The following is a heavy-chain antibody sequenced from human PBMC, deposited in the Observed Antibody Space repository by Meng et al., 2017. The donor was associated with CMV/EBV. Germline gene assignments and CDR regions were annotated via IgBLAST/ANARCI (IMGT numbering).Heavy chain of an antibody. J-gene: IGHJ6*02. D-gene: IGHD3-3*01. Sequence: SETLSLTCTVAGGSISSGDYYWSRIRQPPGKGLEWIGYIYYSGSTYYNPSLKSRVTISVDTSKNHFSLKPSSVTAADTAVYYCAVGVYYDFWSGYYYYYGMDVWGQGTTVTVSS. CDR2: IYYSGST. CDR1: GGSISSGDYY. V-gene: IGHV4-30-4*08. CDR3: AVGVYYDFWSGYYYYYGMDV.